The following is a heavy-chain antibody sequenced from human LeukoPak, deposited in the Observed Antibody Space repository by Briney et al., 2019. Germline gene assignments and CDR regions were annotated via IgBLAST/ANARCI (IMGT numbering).Heavy chain of an antibody. CDR3: ARGSDYVWGSYRYHFDY. J-gene: IGHJ4*02. V-gene: IGHV4-31*03. Sequence: PSQTLSLTCTVSGGSISSGGYYWSWIRQHPGTGLEWIGYIYYSGSTYYNPSLKSRVTISVDTSKNQFSLKLSSVTAADTAVYYCARGSDYVWGSYRYHFDYWGQGTLVTVSS. D-gene: IGHD3-16*02. CDR1: GGSISSGGYY. CDR2: IYYSGST.